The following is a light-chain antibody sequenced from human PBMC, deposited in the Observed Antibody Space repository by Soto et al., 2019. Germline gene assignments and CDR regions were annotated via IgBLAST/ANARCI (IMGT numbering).Light chain of an antibody. J-gene: IGLJ2*01. Sequence: NFMLTQPHSVSESPGKTVTISCTRSSGSIASNYVQWYRRRPGSAPATVIYKDNQRPSGVPDRFSGSIDSSSNSASLTISGLKTEDEADYYCQSYDGNTVVFGGGTKVTVL. V-gene: IGLV6-57*04. CDR2: KDN. CDR1: SGSIASNY. CDR3: QSYDGNTVV.